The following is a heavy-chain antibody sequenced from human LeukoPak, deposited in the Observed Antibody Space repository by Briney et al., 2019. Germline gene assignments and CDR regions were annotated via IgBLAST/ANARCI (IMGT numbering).Heavy chain of an antibody. CDR1: GFSFSSYA. D-gene: IGHD6-19*01. CDR2: ITGGSGAK. V-gene: IGHV3-23*01. Sequence: GGSLRLSCMASGFSFSSYAMSWVRQAPGKGLEWVSTITGGSGAKYYADSVKGRFTISRDNSKDTLYLQMHSLRAEDTAVYFCAKDTPLTTYTSGWSSNSFDYWGQGTLVAVSS. CDR3: AKDTPLTTYTSGWSSNSFDY. J-gene: IGHJ4*02.